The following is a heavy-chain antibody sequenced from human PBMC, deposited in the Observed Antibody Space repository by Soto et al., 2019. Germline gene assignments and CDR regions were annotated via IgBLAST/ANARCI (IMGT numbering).Heavy chain of an antibody. Sequence: ASVKVSCKASGGTFSSYAISWVRQAPGQGLEWMGGIIPIFGTANYAQKFQGRVTITADESTSTAYMELSSLRSEDTAVYYCARAPDIFGGNWFDPWGQGTLVTVSS. D-gene: IGHD3-3*02. CDR2: IIPIFGTA. V-gene: IGHV1-69*13. CDR3: ARAPDIFGGNWFDP. J-gene: IGHJ5*02. CDR1: GGTFSSYA.